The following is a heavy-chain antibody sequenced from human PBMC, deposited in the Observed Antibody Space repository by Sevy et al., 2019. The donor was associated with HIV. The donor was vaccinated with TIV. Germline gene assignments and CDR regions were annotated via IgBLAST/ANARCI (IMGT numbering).Heavy chain of an antibody. V-gene: IGHV1-2*02. CDR3: ARDLYSSGWYVTFDY. J-gene: IGHJ4*02. CDR1: GYTFTGYY. CDR2: IIPNSGGT. Sequence: ASVKVSCKASGYTFTGYYMHWVRQAPGQRLEWMGWIIPNSGGTNCAQKFQGRVTMTRDTSISTAYMELSRLRSDDTAVYYCARDLYSSGWYVTFDYWGQGTLVTVSS. D-gene: IGHD6-19*01.